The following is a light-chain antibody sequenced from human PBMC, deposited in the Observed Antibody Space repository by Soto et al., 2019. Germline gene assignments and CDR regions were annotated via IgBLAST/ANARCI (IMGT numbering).Light chain of an antibody. V-gene: IGKV3-20*01. CDR3: QQYDNFPQT. CDR2: RIS. CDR1: PTLGRKY. Sequence: ETVLTQSPGTLSMSPGDTATLSCRASPTLGRKYLAWSQKKPGQAPRVLIHRISIRAAGIPDRFSGSASGTDFTLTIRRLGPEDFAIYYCQQYDNFPQTFGQGTKVDIK. J-gene: IGKJ1*01.